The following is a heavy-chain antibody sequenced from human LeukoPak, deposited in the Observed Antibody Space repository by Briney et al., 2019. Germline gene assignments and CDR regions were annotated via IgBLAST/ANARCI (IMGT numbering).Heavy chain of an antibody. D-gene: IGHD3-22*01. CDR3: ARDSSGYYFSFRHYYYYMDV. CDR1: GGSISSGSYY. Sequence: SETLSLTCTVSGGSISSGSYYWSWIRQPAGKGLERIGRIYTSGSTNYNPSLKSRVTISVDTSKNQFSLKLSSVTAADTAVYYCARDSSGYYFSFRHYYYYMDVWGKGTTVTVSS. J-gene: IGHJ6*03. CDR2: IYTSGST. V-gene: IGHV4-61*02.